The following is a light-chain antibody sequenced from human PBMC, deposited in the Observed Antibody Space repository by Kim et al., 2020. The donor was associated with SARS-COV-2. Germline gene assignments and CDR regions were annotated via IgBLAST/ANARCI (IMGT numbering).Light chain of an antibody. CDR1: SSNMGTNF. J-gene: IGLJ2*01. CDR3: AAWDSSVSAVA. V-gene: IGLV1-51*01. CDR2: DTN. Sequence: GQKVTMSCSGSSSNMGTNFVSWYQQFPGTAPKILISDTNKRPSGIPDRFSGSKSGTSATLGITGLQTGDEADYYCAAWDSSVSAVAFGGGTQLTVL.